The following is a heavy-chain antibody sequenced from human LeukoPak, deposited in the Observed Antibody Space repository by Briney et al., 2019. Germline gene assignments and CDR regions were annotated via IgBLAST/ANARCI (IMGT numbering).Heavy chain of an antibody. CDR1: GFTFSSYA. V-gene: IGHV3-30-3*01. CDR3: AKTYYYDSSGYPQPIDY. Sequence: HPGGSLRLSCAASGFTFSSYAMHWVRQAPGKGLEWVAVISYDGSNKYYADSVKGRFTISRDNSKNTLYLQMNSLRAEDTAVYYCAKTYYYDSSGYPQPIDYWGQGTLVTVSS. D-gene: IGHD3-22*01. J-gene: IGHJ4*02. CDR2: ISYDGSNK.